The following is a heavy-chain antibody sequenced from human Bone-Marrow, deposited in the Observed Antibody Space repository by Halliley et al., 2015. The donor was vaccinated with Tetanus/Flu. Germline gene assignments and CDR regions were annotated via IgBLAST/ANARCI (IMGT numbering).Heavy chain of an antibody. V-gene: IGHV3-23*01. CDR2: ISVSGGNT. CDR3: AKGFYGVNSEGNKFGY. J-gene: IGHJ4*02. D-gene: IGHD4-17*01. Sequence: ISVSGGNTYHAESVKDRFAISRDKSKNTVYLRLNSLRAEDSAIYYCAKGFYGVNSEGNKFGYWGQGTLVTVSS.